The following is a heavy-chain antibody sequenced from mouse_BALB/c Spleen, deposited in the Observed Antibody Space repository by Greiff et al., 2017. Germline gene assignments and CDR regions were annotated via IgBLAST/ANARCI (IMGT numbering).Heavy chain of an antibody. V-gene: IGHV5-9-3*01. CDR3: EVARATAWFAY. J-gene: IGHJ3*01. CDR1: GFTFSSYA. Sequence: EVQRVESGGGLVKPGGSLKLSCAASGFTFSSYAMSWVRQTPEKRLEWVATISSGGSYTYYPDSVKGRFTISRDNAKNTLYLQMSSLRSEDTAMYYCEVARATAWFAYWGQGTLVTVSA. CDR2: ISSGGSYT. D-gene: IGHD3-1*01.